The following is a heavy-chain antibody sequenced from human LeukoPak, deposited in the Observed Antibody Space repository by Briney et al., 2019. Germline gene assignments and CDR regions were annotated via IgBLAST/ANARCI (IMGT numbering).Heavy chain of an antibody. D-gene: IGHD6-13*01. CDR2: IYYSGST. CDR1: GGSISSGGYY. CDR3: ARRIAAAGKKDEVNWFDP. Sequence: SQTLSLTCTVSGGSISSGGYYWSWIRQHPGKGLEWIGYIYYSGSTYYNPSLKSRVTISVDTSKNQFSLKLSSVTAADTAVYNCARRIAAAGKKDEVNWFDPWGQGTLVTVSS. J-gene: IGHJ5*02. V-gene: IGHV4-31*03.